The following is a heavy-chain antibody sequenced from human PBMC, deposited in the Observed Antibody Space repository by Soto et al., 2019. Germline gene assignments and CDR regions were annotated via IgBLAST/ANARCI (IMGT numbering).Heavy chain of an antibody. CDR1: GFIFSSYE. V-gene: IGHV3-48*03. Sequence: PGGSLRLSCTASGFIFSSYEMNWVRQAPGKGLEWVSYITGSGGAIYYTNSVKGRFTISRDNAKKTLYLQMNSLRAEDTAVYYCARESTNIDFWGQGTLVTVSS. CDR3: ARESTNIDF. CDR2: ITGSGGAI. J-gene: IGHJ4*02.